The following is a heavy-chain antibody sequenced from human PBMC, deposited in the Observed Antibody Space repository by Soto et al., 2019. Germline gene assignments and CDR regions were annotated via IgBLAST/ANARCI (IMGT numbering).Heavy chain of an antibody. V-gene: IGHV4-31*03. CDR3: ARDYGGNGLGVDA. D-gene: IGHD4-17*01. Sequence: QVQLQESGPGLVKPSQTLSLTCTVSGGSISSGGYYWSWIRQHPGKGLEWIRYIYYSGSTYYNPYRKSRVTISVDTSKNQFSRKLSAVTAADTAVYYCARDYGGNGLGVDAWGQGTLVTVSS. CDR1: GGSISSGGYY. J-gene: IGHJ5*02. CDR2: IYYSGST.